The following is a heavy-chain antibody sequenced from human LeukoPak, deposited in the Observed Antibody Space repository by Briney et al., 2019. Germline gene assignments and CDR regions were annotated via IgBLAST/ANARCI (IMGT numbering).Heavy chain of an antibody. CDR1: GGSISSGSYY. CDR3: ARTSKMLDCSGGSCNQNWFDP. V-gene: IGHV4-61*02. J-gene: IGHJ5*02. CDR2: IYTSGST. D-gene: IGHD2-15*01. Sequence: SETLSLTCTVSGGSISSGSYYWSWLRQPAGKGLEWIGRIYTSGSTNYNPSLKSRVTISADTSKNQFSLKLSSVTAADTAVYYCARTSKMLDCSGGSCNQNWFDPWGQGTLVTVSS.